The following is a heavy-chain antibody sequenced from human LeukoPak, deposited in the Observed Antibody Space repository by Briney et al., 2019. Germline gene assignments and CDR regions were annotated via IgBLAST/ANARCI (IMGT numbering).Heavy chain of an antibody. CDR3: ASLYYYDSSGYYPIDY. V-gene: IGHV3-30*04. D-gene: IGHD3-22*01. Sequence: PGGSLRLSCAASGFTFSSYAMHWVRQAPGKGLEWVAVISYDGSNKYYADSVKGRFTISRDNSKNTLYLQMNSLRAEDTAVYYCASLYYYDSSGYYPIDYWGQGTLVTVSS. J-gene: IGHJ4*02. CDR1: GFTFSSYA. CDR2: ISYDGSNK.